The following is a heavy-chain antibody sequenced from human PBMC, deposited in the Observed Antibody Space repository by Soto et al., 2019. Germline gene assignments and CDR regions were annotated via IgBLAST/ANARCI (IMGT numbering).Heavy chain of an antibody. J-gene: IGHJ6*02. CDR1: GGSMNDYH. D-gene: IGHD6-6*01. CDR3: ASGRLVSRYYGLDV. V-gene: IGHV4-4*07. CDR2: IFTSGNT. Sequence: SETLSLTCTVSGGSMNDYHWSWIRQPAGKGLEWIGRIFTSGNTNYNPSLRSRLTMSVDTSTNQVSLRLTSVTAADTAVYYCASGRLVSRYYGLDVWGQGTTVTVSS.